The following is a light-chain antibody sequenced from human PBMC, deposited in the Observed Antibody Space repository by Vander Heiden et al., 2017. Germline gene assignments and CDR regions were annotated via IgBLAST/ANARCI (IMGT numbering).Light chain of an antibody. V-gene: IGKV1-5*03. J-gene: IGKJ1*01. Sequence: DIQMTQSPSTLSASVRDRVTITCRASQSIGSWLAWYQQKPGKAPNLLIYKASSLESGVPSRFSGSGSGTEFTLTISSLQPDDFATYYCQQYITYQTFGQGTKVEI. CDR3: QQYITYQT. CDR2: KAS. CDR1: QSIGSW.